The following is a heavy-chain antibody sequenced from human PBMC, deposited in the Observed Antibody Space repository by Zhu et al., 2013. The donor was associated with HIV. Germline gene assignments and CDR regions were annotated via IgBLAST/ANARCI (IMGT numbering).Heavy chain of an antibody. CDR2: IYYSGST. D-gene: IGHD3-10*01. CDR1: GGSVSSGSYY. Sequence: VQLQESGPGLVKPSETLSLTCTVSGGSVSSGSYYWSWIRQPPGKGLEWIGYIYYSGSTNYNPSLKSRVTISVDTSKNQFSLKLSSVTAADTAVYYCARVWYYGSGSYYHYYYYMDVWGKGTTVTVSS. J-gene: IGHJ6*03. V-gene: IGHV4-61*01. CDR3: ARVWYYGSGSYYHYYYYMDV.